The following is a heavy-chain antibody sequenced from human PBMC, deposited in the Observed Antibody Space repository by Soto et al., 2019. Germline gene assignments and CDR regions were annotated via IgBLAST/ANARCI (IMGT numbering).Heavy chain of an antibody. V-gene: IGHV3-13*01. J-gene: IGHJ5*02. CDR1: GFTFSTFD. CDR3: ARGRSFSYDSTPPPMFDP. Sequence: GGSLRLSCAVSGFTFSTFDIHWVRQAPGKGLEWVSGIGTLSDTFYAASVQGRFTISRQNAKNSVYLQMNSLRAGDTAFYYCARGRSFSYDSTPPPMFDPWGQGTLVTVSS. D-gene: IGHD3-10*01. CDR2: IGTLSDT.